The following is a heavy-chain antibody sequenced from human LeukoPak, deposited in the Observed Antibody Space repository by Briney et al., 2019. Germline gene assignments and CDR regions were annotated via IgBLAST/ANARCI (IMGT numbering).Heavy chain of an antibody. CDR1: GYTFTGYY. CDR2: INPNSGGT. V-gene: IGHV1-2*02. D-gene: IGHD4-17*01. J-gene: IGHJ6*03. Sequence: ASVNVSCKASGYTFTGYYMHWVRQAPGQGLECMGWINPNSGGTNYAQKFQGRVTMTRDTSISTAYMELSRLRSDDTAVYYCARDSVTTGKVYYYYYMDVWGKGTTVTISS. CDR3: ARDSVTTGKVYYYYYMDV.